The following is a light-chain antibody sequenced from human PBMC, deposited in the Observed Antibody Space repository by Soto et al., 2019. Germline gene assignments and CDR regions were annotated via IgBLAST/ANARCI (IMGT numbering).Light chain of an antibody. CDR3: SSYTSSSTPLWG. CDR1: SSDVGGYNY. J-gene: IGLJ1*01. CDR2: EVS. V-gene: IGLV2-14*01. Sequence: QSVLTQPASVSGSPGQSITISCTGTSSDVGGYNYVSWYQQHPGKAPKLMIYEVSNRPSGVSNRFSGSKSGNTASLTISGLQAEDEADYYCSSYTSSSTPLWGFGTGTKVT.